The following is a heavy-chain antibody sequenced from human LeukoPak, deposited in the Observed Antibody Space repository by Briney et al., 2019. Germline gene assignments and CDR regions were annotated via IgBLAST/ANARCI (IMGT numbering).Heavy chain of an antibody. J-gene: IGHJ4*02. Sequence: PGGSLRLSCAVSGFTFSNYWMGWVRQAPGKGLEWVANIRPDGSEGFYVDSLKGRFTISRDNSKNTLYLQVNSLRAEDTAVYYCAKVDRGVVVPAPLYYFDYWGQGTLVTVSS. CDR1: GFTFSNYW. D-gene: IGHD2-2*01. CDR3: AKVDRGVVVPAPLYYFDY. CDR2: IRPDGSEG. V-gene: IGHV3-7*03.